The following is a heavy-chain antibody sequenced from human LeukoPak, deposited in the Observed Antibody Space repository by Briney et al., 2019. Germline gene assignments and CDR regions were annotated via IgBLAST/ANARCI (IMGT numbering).Heavy chain of an antibody. Sequence: TSETLSLTCTVSGGSISSSSYYWGWIRQPPGKGLEWIGSIYYSGSTYYNPSLKSRVTISVDTSKNQFSLKLSSVTAADTAVYYCARQRGYSYAPGYFDYWGQGTLVTVSS. CDR1: GGSISSSSYY. D-gene: IGHD5-18*01. CDR2: IYYSGST. CDR3: ARQRGYSYAPGYFDY. V-gene: IGHV4-39*01. J-gene: IGHJ4*02.